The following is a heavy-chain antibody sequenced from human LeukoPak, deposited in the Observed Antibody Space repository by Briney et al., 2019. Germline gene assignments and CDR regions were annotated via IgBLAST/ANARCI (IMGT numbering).Heavy chain of an antibody. CDR2: IYYSGST. Sequence: PSETLSLTCTVSGGSISSYYWSWIRQPPGKGLEWIGYIYYSGSTNYNPSLKSRVTISVDTSKNQFSLKLSSVTAADTAVYYCARDPRDYYGSGSYYNGSPYFDYSGQGTLVTVSS. CDR3: ARDPRDYYGSGSYYNGSPYFDY. D-gene: IGHD3-10*01. V-gene: IGHV4-59*01. J-gene: IGHJ4*02. CDR1: GGSISSYY.